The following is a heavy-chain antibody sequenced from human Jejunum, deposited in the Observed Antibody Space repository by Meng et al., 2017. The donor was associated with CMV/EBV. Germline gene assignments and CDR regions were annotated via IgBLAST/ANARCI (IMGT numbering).Heavy chain of an antibody. CDR3: ARGYSSGWNYFHY. CDR1: GASSSSGDFC. Sequence: DLRGPGTDLVRPSQTLSLTCTASGASSSSGDFCWSWIRQPPGKGLEYIGYIDNRGSTYYNPSLKSRVTMSMDTSKNQFSLKLTSVTAADTAVYYCARGYSSGWNYFHYWGQGTLVTVSS. J-gene: IGHJ4*02. CDR2: IDNRGST. V-gene: IGHV4-30-4*01. D-gene: IGHD6-19*01.